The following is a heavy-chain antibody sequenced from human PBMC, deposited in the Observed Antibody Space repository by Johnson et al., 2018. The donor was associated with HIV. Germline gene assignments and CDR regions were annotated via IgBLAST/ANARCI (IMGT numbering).Heavy chain of an antibody. CDR3: ARGPVAGTSGPFHI. CDR1: GFTFSSFA. D-gene: IGHD6-19*01. Sequence: VQLLESGGGVVQPGRSLRLSCAASGFTFSSFAMHWVRQAPGKGLECVAFISYDGSDKYYADSVKGRFTISRDNSKNTLYLQMNSLRAEDSAVYYCARGPVAGTSGPFHIWGQGTMVTVSS. V-gene: IGHV3-30-3*01. J-gene: IGHJ3*02. CDR2: ISYDGSDK.